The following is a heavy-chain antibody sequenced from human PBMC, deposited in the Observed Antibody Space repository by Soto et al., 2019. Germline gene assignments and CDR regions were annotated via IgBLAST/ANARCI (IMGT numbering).Heavy chain of an antibody. Sequence: ASVKVSCKTSGYTFINYDINWVRQAPGKGLGWMGLMNPKSGKTGYAQKFQGRVSMTRDTSTSTAYMELNSLRSEDTATYYCSRTPGDYWGQGTLVTVSS. CDR1: GYTFINYD. D-gene: IGHD2-15*01. CDR2: MNPKSGKT. V-gene: IGHV1-8*01. J-gene: IGHJ4*02. CDR3: SRTPGDY.